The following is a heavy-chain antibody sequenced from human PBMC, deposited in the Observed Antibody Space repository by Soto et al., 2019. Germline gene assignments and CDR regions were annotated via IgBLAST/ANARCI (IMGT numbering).Heavy chain of an antibody. J-gene: IGHJ5*02. V-gene: IGHV4-34*01. CDR2: INHSGST. CDR1: GGSFSGYY. CDR3: ARRYCSSTSCLAGFVT. Sequence: SETLSLTCAVYGGSFSGYYWTWIRQPPGKGMEWIGEINHSGSTKYNPSLKSRVTISVDTSKNQISLKLTSVTAADTALYYCARRYCSSTSCLAGFVTWGRGTQVTV. D-gene: IGHD2-2*01.